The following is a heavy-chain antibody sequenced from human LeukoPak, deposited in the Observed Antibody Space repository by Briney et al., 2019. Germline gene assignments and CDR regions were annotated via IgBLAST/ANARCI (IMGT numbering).Heavy chain of an antibody. CDR1: GGSFSGYY. Sequence: SETLSLTCAVYGGSFSGYYWSWIRQPPGKGLEWIGEINHSGSTNYNPSLKSRVTISVDTSKNQFSLNLSSVTAADTAVYYCARGRIRYYYMDVWGKGTTVTISS. V-gene: IGHV4-34*01. J-gene: IGHJ6*03. CDR3: ARGRIRYYYMDV. CDR2: INHSGST.